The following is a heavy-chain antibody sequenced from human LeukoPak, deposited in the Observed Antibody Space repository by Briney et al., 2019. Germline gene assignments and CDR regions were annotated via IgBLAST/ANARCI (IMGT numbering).Heavy chain of an antibody. Sequence: PGGSLRLSCAASGFTFSSYAMSWVRQAPGKGLEWVSAISGSGGSTYYADSVKGRFTISRDNSKNTLYLQMNSLRAEDTAVYYCAKDQDDYGDYDAGLAFDIWGQGTMVTVSS. D-gene: IGHD4-17*01. V-gene: IGHV3-23*01. CDR3: AKDQDDYGDYDAGLAFDI. CDR1: GFTFSSYA. J-gene: IGHJ3*02. CDR2: ISGSGGST.